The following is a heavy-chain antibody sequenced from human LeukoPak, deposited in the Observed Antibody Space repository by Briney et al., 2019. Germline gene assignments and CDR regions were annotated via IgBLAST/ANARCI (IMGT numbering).Heavy chain of an antibody. V-gene: IGHV4-30-4*01. CDR3: ARSYSWNDGFDY. Sequence: PSETLSLTCTVSGGSISSGDYYWSWIRQPPGKGLEWIGYIYYSGSTYYNPSLKSRVTISVDTSKNQFPLKLSSVTAADTAVYYCARSYSWNDGFDYWGQGTLVTVSS. CDR2: IYYSGST. J-gene: IGHJ4*02. CDR1: GGSISSGDYY. D-gene: IGHD1-20*01.